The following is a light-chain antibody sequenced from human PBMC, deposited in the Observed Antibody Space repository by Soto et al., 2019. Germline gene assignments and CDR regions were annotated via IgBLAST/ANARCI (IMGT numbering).Light chain of an antibody. CDR1: QSISSN. Sequence: ETGMTQSPATLSVSPGESATLSCSASQSISSNLAWFQQKPGQAPRLLIYDASTMATGFPARFSGSGSGTEFTLTICSLQSEDFAVYYCQQYNNWPLTSGGGTKEDTK. CDR3: QQYNNWPLT. CDR2: DAS. V-gene: IGKV3-15*01. J-gene: IGKJ4*01.